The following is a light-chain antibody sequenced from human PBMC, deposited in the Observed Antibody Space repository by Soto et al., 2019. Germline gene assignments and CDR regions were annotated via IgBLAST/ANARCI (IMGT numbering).Light chain of an antibody. CDR3: QQYYSFPPT. Sequence: DIQMTQSPSTLSGSVGDRVTITCRASQGVSIYLAWYQQKLGKAPELLIYAASTLQSGVPSRFSGSGSGTDFTLTISCLQSEDFATYYCQQYYSFPPTFGQGTKVDIK. J-gene: IGKJ1*01. CDR2: AAS. CDR1: QGVSIY. V-gene: IGKV1-9*01.